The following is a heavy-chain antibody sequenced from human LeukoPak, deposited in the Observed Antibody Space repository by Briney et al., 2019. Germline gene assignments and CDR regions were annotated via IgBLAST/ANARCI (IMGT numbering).Heavy chain of an antibody. V-gene: IGHV3-7*01. CDR2: IKQDGSEK. D-gene: IGHD2-2*02. J-gene: IGHJ4*02. CDR3: ARDHAYCSSTSCYNWDY. CDR1: GFTFSSYW. Sequence: GGSLRLSCAGSGFTFSSYWMSWVRQAPGKGLEWVANIKQDGSEKYYVDSVKGRFTISRDNAKNSLYLQMNSLRAEDTAVYYCARDHAYCSSTSCYNWDYWGQGTLVTVSS.